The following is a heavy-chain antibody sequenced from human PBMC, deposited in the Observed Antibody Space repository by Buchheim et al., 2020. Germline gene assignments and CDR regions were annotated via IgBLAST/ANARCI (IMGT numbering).Heavy chain of an antibody. Sequence: EVQLVESGGDLVQPGGSLRLSCAASGFTFRTYSMNWVRQAPGKGLEWVSYISSTSTFIYYADSVKGRSTISRDNAMNSLYLQMNSLRAEDTTVYYCARDNGYYDILTGYYTGWFDPWGRGTL. J-gene: IGHJ5*02. D-gene: IGHD3-9*01. CDR3: ARDNGYYDILTGYYTGWFDP. V-gene: IGHV3-48*01. CDR1: GFTFRTYS. CDR2: ISSTSTFI.